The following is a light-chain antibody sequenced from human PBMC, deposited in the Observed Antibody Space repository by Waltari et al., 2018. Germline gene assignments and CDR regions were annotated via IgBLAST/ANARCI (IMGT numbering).Light chain of an antibody. CDR2: AAS. V-gene: IGKV1-39*01. Sequence: DIQMTQSPSSLSASVGDRVVITCRASQSIHNSLNWYQQKPGKAPEVLIHAASTLLSGVPSRFSGSGSGTEFTLTITPLQPEDFATYFCQQTYSTSITFGQGTRLGIK. CDR3: QQTYSTSIT. CDR1: QSIHNS. J-gene: IGKJ5*01.